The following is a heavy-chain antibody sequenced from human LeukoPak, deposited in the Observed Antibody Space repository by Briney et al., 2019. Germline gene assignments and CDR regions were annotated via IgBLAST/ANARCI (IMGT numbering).Heavy chain of an antibody. J-gene: IGHJ3*01. CDR1: GGSISNYY. CDR3: ARQVVDTAMVDDAFDV. CDR2: IYNSGNT. V-gene: IGHV4-59*08. Sequence: SETLSLTCTVSGGSISNYYWSWVRQPPGKGLEWRGYIYNSGNTNYNPSLKSRVNISVDTSKNQFSLKVSSVTAADTAVYYCARQVVDTAMVDDAFDVWGQGTMVTVSS. D-gene: IGHD5-18*01.